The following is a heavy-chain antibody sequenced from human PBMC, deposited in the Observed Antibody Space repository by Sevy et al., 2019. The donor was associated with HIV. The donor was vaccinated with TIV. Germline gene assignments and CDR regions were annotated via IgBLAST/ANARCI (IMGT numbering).Heavy chain of an antibody. J-gene: IGHJ3*02. CDR1: RFTFDDYA. V-gene: IGHV3-9*01. CDR2: INWDSGSI. Sequence: GGSLRLSCAASRFTFDDYAMHWVRQAPGKGLDWVSGINWDSGSIGYADSVQGRFTISRDNAKNSLYLQMNSLRAEDTALYYCAKGLDYDAALRVNAFDIWGQGTMVTVSS. D-gene: IGHD4-17*01. CDR3: AKGLDYDAALRVNAFDI.